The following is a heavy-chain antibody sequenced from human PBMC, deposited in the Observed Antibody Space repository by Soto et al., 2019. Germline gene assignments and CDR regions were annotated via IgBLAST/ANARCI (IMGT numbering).Heavy chain of an antibody. CDR1: RFSFSNFG. D-gene: IGHD2-2*01. CDR3: AKGGCSSSSCSCDS. V-gene: IGHV3-30*18. J-gene: IGHJ5*01. Sequence: QEQLVESGGGVVQPGMSLRLSCVASRFSFSNFGMHWVRQAPGKGLEWVAALSFDGSNKNYADGVRGRFTISRDNSKNPLYLHMNSLRSDDTAMYYCAKGGCSSSSCSCDSWGQGTLVTV. CDR2: LSFDGSNK.